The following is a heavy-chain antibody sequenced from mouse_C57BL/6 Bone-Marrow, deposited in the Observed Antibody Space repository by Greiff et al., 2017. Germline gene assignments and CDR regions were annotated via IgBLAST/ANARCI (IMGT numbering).Heavy chain of an antibody. D-gene: IGHD1-1*01. J-gene: IGHJ4*01. V-gene: IGHV1-64*01. CDR3: ANIYYYGSSYFYYAMDY. CDR1: GYTFTSYW. CDR2: IHPNSGST. Sequence: QVQLQQPGAELVKPGASVKLSCKASGYTFTSYWMHWVKQRPGQGLEWIGMIHPNSGSTNYNEKFKSKATLTVDKSSSTAYMQLSSLTSEDSAVYYWANIYYYGSSYFYYAMDYWGQGTSVTVSS.